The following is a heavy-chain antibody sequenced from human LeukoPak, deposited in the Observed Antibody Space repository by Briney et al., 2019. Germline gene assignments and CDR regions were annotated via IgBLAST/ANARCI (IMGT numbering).Heavy chain of an antibody. Sequence: GGSLRLSCAASGFTFSSYATSWVRQAPGKGLEWVSAISGSGGSTYYADSVKGRFTISRDNSKNTLYLQMNSLRAEDTAVYYCAKSYSSSWYVGDWFDPWGQGTLVTVSS. D-gene: IGHD6-13*01. CDR3: AKSYSSSWYVGDWFDP. CDR1: GFTFSSYA. CDR2: ISGSGGST. V-gene: IGHV3-23*01. J-gene: IGHJ5*02.